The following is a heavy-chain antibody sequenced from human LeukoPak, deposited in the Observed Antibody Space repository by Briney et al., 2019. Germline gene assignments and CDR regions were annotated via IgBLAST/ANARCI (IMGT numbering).Heavy chain of an antibody. D-gene: IGHD2-8*01. CDR2: IKPDGSEK. CDR3: ARLKGDRTIYDY. J-gene: IGHJ4*02. V-gene: IGHV3-7*01. CDR1: GFIFSTNW. Sequence: GGSLRLSCAASGFIFSTNWMSWVRQAPGKGLGWVASIKPDGSEKYYVDSVKGRFTISRDNAKTSLYLQMNSLRPDDTAVYYCARLKGDRTIYDYWGQGTLVTVSS.